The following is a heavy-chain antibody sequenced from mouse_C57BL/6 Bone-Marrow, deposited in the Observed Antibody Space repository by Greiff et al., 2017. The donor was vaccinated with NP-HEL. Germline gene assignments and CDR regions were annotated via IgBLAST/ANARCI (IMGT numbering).Heavy chain of an antibody. V-gene: IGHV2-6-1*01. J-gene: IGHJ4*01. CDR1: GFSLTSYG. CDR3: ARQFRAAQATGYYAMDY. CDR2: IWSDGST. D-gene: IGHD3-2*02. Sequence: VQLQQSGPGLVAPSQSLSITCTVSGFSLTSYGVHWVRQPPGKGLEWLVVIWSDGSTTYNSALKSRLSISKDNSKSQVFLKMNSLQTDDTAMYYCARQFRAAQATGYYAMDYWGQGTSVTVSS.